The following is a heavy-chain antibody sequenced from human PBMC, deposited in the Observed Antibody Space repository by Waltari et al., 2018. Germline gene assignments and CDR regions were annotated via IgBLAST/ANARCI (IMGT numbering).Heavy chain of an antibody. CDR2: IKPNSGET. CDR3: ARGNPLHNGDRMIFAY. Sequence: QVQLVQSGAEVKTPGASVKVSCKASGYTFSDFYMHWVRQAPGQGLEGMGFIKPNSGETKYAQTFQGRVTMTRDMSITTAYMELSSLRSDDTAAYYCARGNPLHNGDRMIFAYWGQGALVAVSS. J-gene: IGHJ4*02. CDR1: GYTFSDFY. D-gene: IGHD4-17*01. V-gene: IGHV1-2*02.